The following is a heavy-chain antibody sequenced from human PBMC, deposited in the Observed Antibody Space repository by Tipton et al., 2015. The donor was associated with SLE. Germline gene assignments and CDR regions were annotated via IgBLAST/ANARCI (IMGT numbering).Heavy chain of an antibody. V-gene: IGHV4-34*01. J-gene: IGHJ3*02. Sequence: TLSLTCAVYGGSFSGYYWSWIRQPPGKGLEWIGEINHSGSTNYNPSLNSRVTVSMDTSKNQFSLRVTSVTAADTAVYYCARHILASWNAFDIWGQGTMVSVSS. CDR1: GGSFSGYY. CDR2: INHSGST. CDR3: ARHILASWNAFDI.